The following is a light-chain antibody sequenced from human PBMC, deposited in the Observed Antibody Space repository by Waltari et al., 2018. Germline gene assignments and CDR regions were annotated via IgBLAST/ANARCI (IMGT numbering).Light chain of an antibody. CDR1: RTVRTY. J-gene: IGKJ2*01. V-gene: IGKV1-39*01. CDR2: RAS. CDR3: QQSDSTLNT. Sequence: IQMTQSPSVLSASVGDRVTFTCRASRTVRTYLNWYQQKPGKAPKLLIFRASNLHTGVPSRFSGSGSGTEFTLTISGVQPEDFATYFCQQSDSTLNTCGQGTNLEIK.